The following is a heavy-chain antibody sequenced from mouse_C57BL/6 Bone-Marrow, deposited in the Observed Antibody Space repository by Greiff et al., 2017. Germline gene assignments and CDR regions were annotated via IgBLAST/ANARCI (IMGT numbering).Heavy chain of an antibody. CDR3: ARDRGGLFDY. V-gene: IGHV3-6*01. Sequence: EVKLVESGPGLVKPSQSLSLTCSVTGYSITSGYYWNWIRQFPGKKLEWMGYISYNGSNNYNPSLKNRISITRASSKNQFFLKLNSVTTEDTATCDCARDRGGLFDYWGQGTTLTVSS. J-gene: IGHJ2*01. CDR1: GYSITSGYY. CDR2: ISYNGSN. D-gene: IGHD2-13*01.